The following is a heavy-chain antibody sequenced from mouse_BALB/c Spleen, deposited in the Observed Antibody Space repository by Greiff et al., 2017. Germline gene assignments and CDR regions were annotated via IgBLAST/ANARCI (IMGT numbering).Heavy chain of an antibody. J-gene: IGHJ4*01. Sequence: EVKLVESGGGLVKPGGSLKLSCAASGFTFSDYYMYWVRQTPEKRLEWVATISDGGSYTYYPDRVKGRFTISRDNAKNNLYLQMSSLKSEDTAMYYCARDEGTTASRGAMDYWGQGTSVTVSS. CDR2: ISDGGSYT. CDR1: GFTFSDYY. D-gene: IGHD1-2*01. CDR3: ARDEGTTASRGAMDY. V-gene: IGHV5-4*02.